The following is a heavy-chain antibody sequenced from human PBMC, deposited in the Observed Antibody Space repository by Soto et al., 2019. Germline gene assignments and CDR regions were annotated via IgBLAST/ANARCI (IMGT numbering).Heavy chain of an antibody. CDR2: IIPIFGTA. Sequence: QVQLVQSGAEVKKHGSSVKVSCKASGGTFSSYAISWVRQAPGQGLEWMGGIIPIFGTANYAQKFQGSVTITADDPTSTAYMELSILRSEDTAVYYCARVLWFGDSRRADDAFDIWGQGTMVTVSS. J-gene: IGHJ3*02. CDR3: ARVLWFGDSRRADDAFDI. CDR1: GGTFSSYA. D-gene: IGHD3-10*01. V-gene: IGHV1-69*12.